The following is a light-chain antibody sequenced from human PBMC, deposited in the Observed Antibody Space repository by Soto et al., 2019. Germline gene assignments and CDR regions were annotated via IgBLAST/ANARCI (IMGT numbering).Light chain of an antibody. CDR1: QPLVHSDGNTY. V-gene: IGKV2-30*02. Sequence: DVVMTQSPLSLPVTLGQPASISCNSSQPLVHSDGNTYLTWFQQRPGQPPRRLIYKVSNRDSGVPDRFSGSGSDTDFTLKISRVEAEDVAVYYCMQGTHWPPWTFGQGTKVEIK. CDR3: MQGTHWPPWT. J-gene: IGKJ1*01. CDR2: KVS.